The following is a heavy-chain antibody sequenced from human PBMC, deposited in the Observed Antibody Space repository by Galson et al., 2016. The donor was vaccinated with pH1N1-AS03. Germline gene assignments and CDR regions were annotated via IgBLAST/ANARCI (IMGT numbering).Heavy chain of an antibody. CDR2: ITSSGGSGPTI. CDR3: ARGGYDIWTGYLVDPFDY. V-gene: IGHV3-11*01. Sequence: SLRLSCAASGFTFSDYYMSWIRQAPGKGLEWISCITSSGGSGPTIYYADSVKGRFTISRDNAKNSLYLQMNSMRADDTAVYYCARGGYDIWTGYLVDPFDYWGQGALVTVSS. J-gene: IGHJ4*02. D-gene: IGHD3-9*01. CDR1: GFTFSDYY.